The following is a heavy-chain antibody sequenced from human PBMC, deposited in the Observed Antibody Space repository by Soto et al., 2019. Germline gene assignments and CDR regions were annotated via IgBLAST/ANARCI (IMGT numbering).Heavy chain of an antibody. CDR1: GGTFSSDA. CDR3: ARGNRIAVAALNWFDH. D-gene: IGHD6-19*01. Sequence: QVQLVQSGAEVKKPGSSVKVSCKASGGTFSSDAISWVRQAPGQGLEWMGGIIPIFGTANYAQKFQGRVTITADESTSTAYMELISLRSEDTAVYYCARGNRIAVAALNWFDHWGQGTLVTVSS. J-gene: IGHJ5*02. V-gene: IGHV1-69*01. CDR2: IIPIFGTA.